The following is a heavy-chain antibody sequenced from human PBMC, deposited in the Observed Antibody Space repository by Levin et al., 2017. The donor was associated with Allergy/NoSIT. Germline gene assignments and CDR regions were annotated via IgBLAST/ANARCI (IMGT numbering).Heavy chain of an antibody. Sequence: SETLSLTCTVSGGSISSSTYFWGWIRQPPGKGLEWIGSIYFRGSTYYNPSLKSRVTISLDTSRNQFSLKLNSVTAADTARYYCAKHVSRVAVVDYFDYWGQGTLVTVSS. V-gene: IGHV4-39*01. CDR1: GGSISSSTYF. CDR2: IYFRGST. J-gene: IGHJ4*02. D-gene: IGHD6-19*01. CDR3: AKHVSRVAVVDYFDY.